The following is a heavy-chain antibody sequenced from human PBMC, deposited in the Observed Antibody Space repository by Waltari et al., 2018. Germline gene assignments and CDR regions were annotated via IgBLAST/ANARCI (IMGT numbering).Heavy chain of an antibody. CDR2: IQPDGGDK. V-gene: IGHV3-30*02. Sequence: QVHLVESGGGVVQPGGSLRLSCAASGFSSRAYAMSWVRQAPGKGLEWVANIQPDGGDKFYGDSVKGRFSISRDDSRNTLFLQMNSLRDEDTAVYYCAKDLKGAWTIDYWGQGTLVTVSS. J-gene: IGHJ4*02. D-gene: IGHD1-26*01. CDR1: GFSSRAYA. CDR3: AKDLKGAWTIDY.